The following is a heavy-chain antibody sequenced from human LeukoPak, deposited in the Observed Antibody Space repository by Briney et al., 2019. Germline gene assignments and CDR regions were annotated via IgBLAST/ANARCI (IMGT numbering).Heavy chain of an antibody. CDR3: ASHYYDSSGTFDAFDI. CDR2: IYYSGTT. CDR1: GGSISRYY. Sequence: PSETLSLTCTVSGGSISRYYWSWIRQPPGKGLEWIGHIYYSGTTSYNPSLKSRVTISVDTSKNQFSLKLRSVTAADTAVYYCASHYYDSSGTFDAFDIWGQGTMVTVSS. J-gene: IGHJ3*02. D-gene: IGHD3-22*01. V-gene: IGHV4-59*01.